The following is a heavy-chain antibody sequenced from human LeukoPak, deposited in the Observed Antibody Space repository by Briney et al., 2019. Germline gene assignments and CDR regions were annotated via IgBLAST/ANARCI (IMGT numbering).Heavy chain of an antibody. Sequence: ASVKVSCKASGGTFSSYAISWVRQAPGQGPEWMGRIIPILGIANYAQKFQGRVTITADKSTSTAYMELSSLRSEDTAVYYCARDRPTAEQQLVRWFDPWGQGTLVTVSS. V-gene: IGHV1-69*04. J-gene: IGHJ5*02. CDR2: IIPILGIA. D-gene: IGHD6-13*01. CDR1: GGTFSSYA. CDR3: ARDRPTAEQQLVRWFDP.